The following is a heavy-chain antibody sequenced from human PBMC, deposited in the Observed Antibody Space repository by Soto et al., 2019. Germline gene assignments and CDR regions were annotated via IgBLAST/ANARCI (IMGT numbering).Heavy chain of an antibody. Sequence: QVQLVQSGAEVKKPGSSVKVSCKASGGTFSSYAISWVRQAPGQGLEWMGGIIPIFGTANYAQKLQGRVTITADESTSTAYMGLSSLRSEDTAVYYCARDQDVSNYHGMDVWGQGTTVTVSS. D-gene: IGHD3-22*01. CDR1: GGTFSSYA. V-gene: IGHV1-69*12. CDR2: IIPIFGTA. J-gene: IGHJ6*02. CDR3: ARDQDVSNYHGMDV.